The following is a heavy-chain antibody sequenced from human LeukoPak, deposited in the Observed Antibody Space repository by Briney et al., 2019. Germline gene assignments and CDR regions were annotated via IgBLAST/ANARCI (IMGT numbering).Heavy chain of an antibody. D-gene: IGHD3-10*01. CDR2: INHSGST. V-gene: IGHV4-34*01. Sequence: KPSETLSLTCAVYGGSFSGYYWSWIRQPPGKGLEWIGEINHSGSTNYNPSLKSRVTISVDTSKNQFSLKLSSVTAADTAVYYCAGVGAIPPTKYYYYGMNVGGQGTRVTVPS. CDR3: AGVGAIPPTKYYYYGMNV. J-gene: IGHJ6*02. CDR1: GGSFSGYY.